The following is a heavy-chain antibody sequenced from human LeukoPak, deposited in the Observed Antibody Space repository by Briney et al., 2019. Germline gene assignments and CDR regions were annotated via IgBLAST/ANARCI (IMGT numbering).Heavy chain of an antibody. CDR1: GGSISSDY. CDR2: IYYSGST. Sequence: PSETLSLTCSVSGGSISSDYWSWIRQPPGKGLEWIGYIYYSGSTNYNPSLKSRVTVSVDTSKNQFSLKLGSVTAADTAVYFCARLSDGSAYYWAFDSWGQGTLVTVSS. CDR3: ARLSDGSAYYWAFDS. J-gene: IGHJ4*02. V-gene: IGHV4-59*08. D-gene: IGHD3-22*01.